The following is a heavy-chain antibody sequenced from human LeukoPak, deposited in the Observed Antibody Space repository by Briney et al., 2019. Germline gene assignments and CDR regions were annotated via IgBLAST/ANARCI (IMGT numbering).Heavy chain of an antibody. CDR1: GFTFSNYG. CDR3: ARDPTDSYDSSGYPYYFDY. V-gene: IGHV3-30*19. J-gene: IGHJ4*02. Sequence: TGGSLRLSCAASGFTFSNYGMHWVRQAPGKGLEWVAVISYDGSNKYYADSVKGRFTISRDNSKNTLCLQMNSLRAEDTAVYYCARDPTDSYDSSGYPYYFDYWGQGTLVTVSS. CDR2: ISYDGSNK. D-gene: IGHD3-22*01.